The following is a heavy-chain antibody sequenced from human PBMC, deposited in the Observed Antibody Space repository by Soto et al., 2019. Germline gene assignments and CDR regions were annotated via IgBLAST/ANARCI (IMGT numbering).Heavy chain of an antibody. Sequence: GGSLRLSCAASGFTFSSYAMSWVRQAPGKGLEWVSGISGSGGSTYCVDSVKGRFTISRDNSKNTLYLQMNSLRAEDTAVYYCAKDFGYNYGYDAFDIWGQGTMVTVSS. D-gene: IGHD5-18*01. V-gene: IGHV3-23*01. J-gene: IGHJ3*02. CDR1: GFTFSSYA. CDR3: AKDFGYNYGYDAFDI. CDR2: ISGSGGST.